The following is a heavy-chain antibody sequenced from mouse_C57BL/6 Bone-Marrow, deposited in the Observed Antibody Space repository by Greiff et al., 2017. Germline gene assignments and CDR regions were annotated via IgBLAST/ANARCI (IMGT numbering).Heavy chain of an antibody. Sequence: VQLQQSGAELVRPGASVKLSCTASGFTIKDDYMPWVKQRPEQGLEWIGWIDPENGDTEYASKFQGKATITADTSSNTAYLQLSSRTSEDTAVYYCTTTAMDYWGQGTSVTVSS. CDR2: IDPENGDT. CDR1: GFTIKDDY. V-gene: IGHV14-4*01. CDR3: TTTAMDY. J-gene: IGHJ4*01.